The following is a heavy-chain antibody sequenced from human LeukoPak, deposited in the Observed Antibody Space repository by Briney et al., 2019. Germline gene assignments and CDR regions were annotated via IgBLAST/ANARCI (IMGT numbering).Heavy chain of an antibody. V-gene: IGHV1-69*05. CDR2: IIPIFGTA. D-gene: IGHD1-26*01. J-gene: IGHJ4*02. CDR1: GGTFSSYA. CDR3: ARATGRGGSYYPYYFDY. Sequence: VASVKVSCKASGGTFSSYAISWVRQAPGQGLEWMGGIIPIFGTANYAQKFQGRVTITTDESTSTAYMELSSLRSEDTAVYYCARATGRGGSYYPYYFDYWGQGTLVTVSS.